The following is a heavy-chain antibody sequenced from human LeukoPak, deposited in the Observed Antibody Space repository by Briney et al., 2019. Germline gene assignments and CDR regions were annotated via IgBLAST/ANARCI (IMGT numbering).Heavy chain of an antibody. Sequence: SGGSLRLSCAASGFTFSSYSMNWVRQAPGKGLEWVSSISSSSSYIYYADSVKGRFTISRDNAKNSLYLQMNSLRAEDTAVYYCASARRWLSDYWGQGTLVTVSS. CDR2: ISSSSSYI. D-gene: IGHD6-19*01. CDR3: ASARRWLSDY. J-gene: IGHJ4*02. V-gene: IGHV3-21*01. CDR1: GFTFSSYS.